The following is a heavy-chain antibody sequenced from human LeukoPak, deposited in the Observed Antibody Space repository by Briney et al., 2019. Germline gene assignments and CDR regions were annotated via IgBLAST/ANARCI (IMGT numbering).Heavy chain of an antibody. J-gene: IGHJ6*03. D-gene: IGHD3-3*01. CDR3: VREIHYTWDSHRFYMDV. CDR1: GGSISSYY. V-gene: IGHV4-59*01. CDR2: IYYTGST. Sequence: PSETLSLTCTVSGGSISSYYWSWIRQPPGKGLEWIGYIYYTGSTSYNPSLKSRVTISVDTSENQFSLKLTSVTAADTAVHYCVREIHYTWDSHRFYMDVWGKGTTVTVSS.